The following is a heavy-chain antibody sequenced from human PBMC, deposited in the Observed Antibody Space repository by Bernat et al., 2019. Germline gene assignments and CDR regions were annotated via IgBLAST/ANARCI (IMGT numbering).Heavy chain of an antibody. V-gene: IGHV1-3*01. CDR2: INAGNGNT. Sequence: QVQLVQSGAEVKKPGASVKASCKASGYTFTSYAMHWVRQAPGQRLEWMGWINAGNGNTKYSQKFQGRVTITRDTSASTAYMELSSLRSEDTAVYYCARVRYYDSSGHDMYVWGQGTTVTVCS. D-gene: IGHD3-22*01. CDR1: GYTFTSYA. CDR3: ARVRYYDSSGHDMYV. J-gene: IGHJ6*02.